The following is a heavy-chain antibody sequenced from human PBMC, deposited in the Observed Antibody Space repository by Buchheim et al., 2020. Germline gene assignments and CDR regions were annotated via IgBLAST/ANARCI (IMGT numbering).Heavy chain of an antibody. CDR3: ARESRTNWHYGMDV. V-gene: IGHV3-23*01. CDR1: GFTFSSYG. D-gene: IGHD1-1*01. CDR2: ISGGGETT. Sequence: EVQLLESGGGLVQRGRSLRLSCAASGFTFSSYGMNWVRQAPGEGLEWVSSISGGGETTYYVDSVRGRFTISRDNSKNILYLQMGGLRADDTAVYYCARESRTNWHYGMDVWGQGTT. J-gene: IGHJ6*02.